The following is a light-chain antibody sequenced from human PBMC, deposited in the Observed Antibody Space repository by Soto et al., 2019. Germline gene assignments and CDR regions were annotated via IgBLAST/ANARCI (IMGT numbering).Light chain of an antibody. CDR2: DAS. CDR1: QSISSW. V-gene: IGKV1-5*01. J-gene: IGKJ2*01. Sequence: DIQMTQSPSTLSASVGDRVTITCRASQSISSWLAWYQQKPGKAPKLLIYDASSLESGVPSRFRGSGSGTEFTLTISSLQPDDFATYYCQQYNSYSGTFGQGTKLEIK. CDR3: QQYNSYSGT.